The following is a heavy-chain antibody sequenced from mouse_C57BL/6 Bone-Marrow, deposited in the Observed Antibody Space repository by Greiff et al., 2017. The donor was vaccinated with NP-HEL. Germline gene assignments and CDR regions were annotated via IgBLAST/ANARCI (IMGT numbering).Heavy chain of an antibody. CDR1: GYTFTSYW. J-gene: IGHJ2*01. Sequence: QVQLQQPGAELVKPGASVKLSCKASGYTFTSYWMHWVKQRPGQGLEWIGMIHPNSGSTNYNEKFKSKATLTVDKSPSTAYMQLSSLTSEDSAVYYCARKTGTLYYFDYWGQGTTLTVSS. D-gene: IGHD4-1*01. CDR2: IHPNSGST. V-gene: IGHV1-64*01. CDR3: ARKTGTLYYFDY.